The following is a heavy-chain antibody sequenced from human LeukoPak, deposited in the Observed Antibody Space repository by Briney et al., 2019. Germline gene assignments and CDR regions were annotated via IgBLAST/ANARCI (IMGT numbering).Heavy chain of an antibody. D-gene: IGHD3-10*01. CDR1: GGSFSGYY. V-gene: IGHV4-34*01. J-gene: IGHJ4*02. CDR3: ARRMARMVRGVIRPFDY. CDR2: INHSGST. Sequence: SETLSLTCAVYGGSFSGYYWSWIRQPPGKGLEWVGEINHSGSTNYNPSLKSRVTISVDTSKNQFSLKLSSVTAADTAVYYCARRMARMVRGVIRPFDYWGQGTLVTVSS.